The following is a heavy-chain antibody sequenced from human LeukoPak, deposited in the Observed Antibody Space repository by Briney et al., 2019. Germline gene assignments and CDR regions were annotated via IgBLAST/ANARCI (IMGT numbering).Heavy chain of an antibody. CDR2: IYYSGST. CDR1: GGSISSYY. D-gene: IGHD3-16*02. J-gene: IGHJ3*02. CDR3: ARERANYDYVWGSYRLDAFDI. Sequence: SETPSLTCTVSGGSISSYYWSWIRQPPGKGLEWIGYIYYSGSTNYNPSLKSRVTISVDTSKNQFSLKLSSVTAADTAVYYCARERANYDYVWGSYRLDAFDIWGQGTMVTVSS. V-gene: IGHV4-59*01.